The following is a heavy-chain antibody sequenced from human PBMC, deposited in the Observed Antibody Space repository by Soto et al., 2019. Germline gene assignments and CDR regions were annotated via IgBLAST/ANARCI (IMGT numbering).Heavy chain of an antibody. D-gene: IGHD2-2*01. J-gene: IGHJ4*02. CDR1: GFSFSSYW. CDR2: IDEAGSQK. CDR3: ARGCPAYVEGAY. V-gene: IGHV3-7*01. Sequence: EVQLVESGGGLVQPGGSLRLSCAASGFSFSSYWMTWVRQAPGKGLEWLANIDEAGSQKFYVDSVKGRFTISRDKAENPLSLEMDSLRAEDTGVYFCARGCPAYVEGAYGGRGTLVTVSS.